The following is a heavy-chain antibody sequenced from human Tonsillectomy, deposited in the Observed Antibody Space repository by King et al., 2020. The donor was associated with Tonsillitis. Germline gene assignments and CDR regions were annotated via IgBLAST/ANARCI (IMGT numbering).Heavy chain of an antibody. V-gene: IGHV3-53*01. CDR1: GFTVSSIY. J-gene: IGHJ4*02. CDR3: ARPLYSSGWYGYY. CDR2: IYSGGST. Sequence: VQLVESGGGLIQPGGSLRLSCAASGFTVSSIYMNWVRQAPGKGLEWVSVIYSGGSTYYADSVKGRFTIFRDISKNTVYLQMSSLRAEDTAVYYCARPLYSSGWYGYYWGQGTLVTVSS. D-gene: IGHD6-19*01.